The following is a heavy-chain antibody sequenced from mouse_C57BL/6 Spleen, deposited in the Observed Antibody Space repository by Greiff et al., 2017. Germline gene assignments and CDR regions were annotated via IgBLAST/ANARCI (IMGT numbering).Heavy chain of an antibody. CDR2: ISYDGSN. CDR1: GYSITSGYY. D-gene: IGHD2-4*01. CDR3: ASYDYDWFAY. J-gene: IGHJ3*01. V-gene: IGHV3-6*01. Sequence: VQLKESGPGLVKPSQSLSLTCSVTGYSITSGYYWNWIRQFPGNKLEWMGYISYDGSNNYNPSLKNRISITHNSSKNQFFLKLNSVTTEDTATYYCASYDYDWFAYWGQGTLVTVSA.